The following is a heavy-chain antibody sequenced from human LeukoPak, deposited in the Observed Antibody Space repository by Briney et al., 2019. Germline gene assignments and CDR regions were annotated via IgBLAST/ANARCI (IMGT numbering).Heavy chain of an antibody. CDR3: ARVTSGAGYNWFDA. J-gene: IGHJ5*02. Sequence: ASVKVSCKASGYTFTSRDINWVRQATGQGLEWMGSMNPKSGYTAYGQRFHGRVTMTRNTSTNTAYMELSSLRSEDTAVYYCARVTSGAGYNWFDAWGPGTLVTVSS. CDR1: GYTFTSRD. D-gene: IGHD1-26*01. V-gene: IGHV1-8*02. CDR2: MNPKSGYT.